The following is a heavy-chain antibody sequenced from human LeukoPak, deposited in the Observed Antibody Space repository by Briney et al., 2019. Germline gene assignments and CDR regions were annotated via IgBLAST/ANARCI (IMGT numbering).Heavy chain of an antibody. V-gene: IGHV1-2*02. D-gene: IGHD3-10*01. CDR2: INPNSGGT. CDR1: GYTFTVFY. CDR3: ARVFRGYSYALAF. J-gene: IGHJ4*02. Sequence: ASLKVSCKASGYTFTVFYIHWVRQAPGQGLEWMGWINPNSGGTNYAQKFQGRVTMTGDTAMNTAYMEVKRLRYDDTAIYFCARVFRGYSYALAFWGEGTLVTVSS.